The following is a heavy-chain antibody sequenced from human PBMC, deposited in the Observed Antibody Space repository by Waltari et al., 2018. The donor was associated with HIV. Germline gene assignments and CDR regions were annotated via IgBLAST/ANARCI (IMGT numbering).Heavy chain of an antibody. V-gene: IGHV3-74*01. J-gene: IGHJ5*02. D-gene: IGHD3-10*01. CDR1: GFTFSSYW. Sequence: EVQLVESGGGSVQPGGSLSCSCAASGFTFSSYWLHWVRQAPGKGVVWVSRINSDGRSTRYADSVKGRFTISRDNANNTLYLQINSLRAEDTAVYYCARDGVRGARGWFDPWGQGTLVTVSS. CDR2: INSDGRST. CDR3: ARDGVRGARGWFDP.